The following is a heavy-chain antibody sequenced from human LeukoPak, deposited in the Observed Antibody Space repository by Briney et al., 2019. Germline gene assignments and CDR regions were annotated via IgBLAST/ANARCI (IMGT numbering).Heavy chain of an antibody. J-gene: IGHJ5*02. D-gene: IGHD4-23*01. V-gene: IGHV4-59*11. CDR1: GGSISSHY. CDR3: ARGLGGNPDYWFDP. CDR2: IYYSGST. Sequence: SETLSLTCTVSGGSISSHYWSWIRQPPGKGLEWIGYIYYSGSTNYNPSLKSRVTISVDTSKNQFSLKLSSVTAADTAVYYCARGLGGNPDYWFDPWGQGTLVTVSS.